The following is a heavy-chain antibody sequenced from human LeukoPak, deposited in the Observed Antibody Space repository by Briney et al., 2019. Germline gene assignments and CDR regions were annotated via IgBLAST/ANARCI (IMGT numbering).Heavy chain of an antibody. CDR1: GYSNSSGYY. D-gene: IGHD3-16*02. V-gene: IGHV4-38-2*02. Sequence: PSETQSLTCAVSGYSNSSGYYWGWIRRPPGKGLEWIGSIYHSGSTYYNPSLKSRVTISVDTSKNQFSLKLSSVTAADTAVYYCARDVKVKAFDIWGQGTMVTVSS. CDR3: ARDVKVKAFDI. CDR2: IYHSGST. J-gene: IGHJ3*02.